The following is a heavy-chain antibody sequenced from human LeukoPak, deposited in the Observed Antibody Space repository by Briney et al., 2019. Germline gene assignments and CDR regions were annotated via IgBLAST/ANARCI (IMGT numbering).Heavy chain of an antibody. D-gene: IGHD3-22*01. V-gene: IGHV1-69*13. CDR1: GGTFSSYA. CDR3: ARGEYYYDSSGYLFDY. J-gene: IGHJ4*02. Sequence: ASVKVSCTASGGTFSSYAISWVRQAPGQGLEWMGGIIPIFGTANYAQKFQGRVTITADESTSTAYMELSSLRSEDTAVYYCARGEYYYDSSGYLFDYWGQGTLVTVSS. CDR2: IIPIFGTA.